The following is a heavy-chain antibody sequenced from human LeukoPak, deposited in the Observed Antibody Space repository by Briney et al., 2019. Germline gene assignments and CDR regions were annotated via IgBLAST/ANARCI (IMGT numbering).Heavy chain of an antibody. CDR2: IYYSGST. CDR1: GGSISSYY. Sequence: SETLSLTCTVSGGSISSYYGSWIRQPPGKGLEWIGYIYYSGSTNYNPSLKSRVTISVDTSKNQFSLKLSSVTAADTAVYYCARYHSSGWLRNYYYYMDVWGKGTTVTVSS. J-gene: IGHJ6*03. V-gene: IGHV4-59*01. CDR3: ARYHSSGWLRNYYYYMDV. D-gene: IGHD6-19*01.